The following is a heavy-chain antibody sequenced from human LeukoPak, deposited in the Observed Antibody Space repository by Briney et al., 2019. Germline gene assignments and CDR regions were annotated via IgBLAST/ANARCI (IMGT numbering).Heavy chain of an antibody. V-gene: IGHV1-18*01. D-gene: IGHD6-19*01. CDR3: ARALYSSGWSGVYFDY. CDR2: IXAYNGNT. Sequence: ASVKVSCKASGYTFTSYGISWVRQAPGQGLXWXXXIXAYNGNTNYAQKLQGRVTMTTDTSTSTAYMELRSLRSDDTAVYYCARALYSSGWSGVYFDYWGQGTLVTVSS. J-gene: IGHJ4*02. CDR1: GYTFTSYG.